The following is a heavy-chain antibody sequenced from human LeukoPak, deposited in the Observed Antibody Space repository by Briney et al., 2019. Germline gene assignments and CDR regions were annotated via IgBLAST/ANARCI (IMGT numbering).Heavy chain of an antibody. J-gene: IGHJ4*02. V-gene: IGHV3-48*02. CDR1: GFTFSSNS. CDR3: ARSQWDF. D-gene: IGHD6-19*01. CDR2: ISSGSGTI. Sequence: GGSLRLSCAASGFTFSSNSMNWVRQAPGKGLEWVSYISSGSGTIYYADFVKGRFTVSRDNAQNSLFLQMNSLGDEDTAVYFCARSQWDFWGQGTLLTVSS.